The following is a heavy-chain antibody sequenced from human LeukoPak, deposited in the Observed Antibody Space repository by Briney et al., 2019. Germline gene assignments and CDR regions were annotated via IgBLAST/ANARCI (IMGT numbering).Heavy chain of an antibody. CDR2: IKQDGSEK. J-gene: IGHJ4*02. CDR3: ARDSKGGDSSGYYPIDY. V-gene: IGHV3-7*01. CDR1: GFTFSSYW. D-gene: IGHD3-22*01. Sequence: GGSLRLSCAASGFTFSSYWMSWVRQAPGKGLEWVANIKQDGSEKYYVDSVKGRSTISRDNAKNSLYLQMNSLRVEDTAVYYCARDSKGGDSSGYYPIDYWGQGTLVTVSS.